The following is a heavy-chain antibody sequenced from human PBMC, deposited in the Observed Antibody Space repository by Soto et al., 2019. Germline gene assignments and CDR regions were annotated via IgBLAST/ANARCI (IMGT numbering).Heavy chain of an antibody. Sequence: EVQLLESGGGLVQPGGSLRLSCAASGFTFGSYAMTWVRQAPGKGLEWVSAISFGGGSTYYADSVKGRFTISRDNSKNTLYLQRTSLRAEDTAIYYCATDSFRSGIAVAGNYWGQGTLVTVSS. CDR2: ISFGGGST. CDR1: GFTFGSYA. J-gene: IGHJ4*02. V-gene: IGHV3-23*01. D-gene: IGHD6-19*01. CDR3: ATDSFRSGIAVAGNY.